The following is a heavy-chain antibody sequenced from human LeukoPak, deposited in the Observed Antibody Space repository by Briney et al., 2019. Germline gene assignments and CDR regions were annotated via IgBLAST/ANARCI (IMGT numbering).Heavy chain of an antibody. D-gene: IGHD5-12*01. Sequence: GRSLRLSCAASGFTFSSYGMHWVRQAPGKGLEWVAVISYDGSNKYYADSVKGRFTISRDNSKNTLYLQMNSLRAEDTAVYYCAKDRRYSGYDYTYYYYYGMDVWGQGTTVTVSS. V-gene: IGHV3-30*18. CDR1: GFTFSSYG. CDR2: ISYDGSNK. J-gene: IGHJ6*02. CDR3: AKDRRYSGYDYTYYYYYGMDV.